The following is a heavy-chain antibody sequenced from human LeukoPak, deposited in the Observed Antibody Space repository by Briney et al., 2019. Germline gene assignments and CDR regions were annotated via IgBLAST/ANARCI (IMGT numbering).Heavy chain of an antibody. CDR2: ISSSSSYV. V-gene: IGHV3-21*01. D-gene: IGHD5-18*01. Sequence: GGSLRLSCAASGFTFSSYSMNWVRQAPGKGLEWVSSISSSSSYVYYADSVKGRFTISRDNAKNSLYLQMNSLRAEDTAVYYCARDPRGYSYGHDYWGQGTLVTLSS. CDR1: GFTFSSYS. CDR3: ARDPRGYSYGHDY. J-gene: IGHJ4*02.